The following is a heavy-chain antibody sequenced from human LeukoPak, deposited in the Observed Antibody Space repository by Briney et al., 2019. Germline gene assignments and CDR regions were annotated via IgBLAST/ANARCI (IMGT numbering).Heavy chain of an antibody. CDR1: GYTFTSYG. CDR2: ISVYNGNT. CDR3: ARVTIDSSGYYPYFFDY. V-gene: IGHV1-18*01. J-gene: IGHJ4*02. Sequence: ASVKVSCKASGYTFTSYGISWVRQAPGQGLEWMGWISVYNGNTNSAQSLQGRLTMTTDTSTSTAYMELRSLRSDDTAVYYCARVTIDSSGYYPYFFDYWGQGTLVTVSS. D-gene: IGHD3-22*01.